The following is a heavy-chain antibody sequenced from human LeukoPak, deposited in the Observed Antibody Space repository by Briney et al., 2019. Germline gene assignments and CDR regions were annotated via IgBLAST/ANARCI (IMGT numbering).Heavy chain of an antibody. D-gene: IGHD1-26*01. Sequence: SETLSLTCTVSGGSISSYYWSWIRQPAGKGLEWIGRIYTSGSTNYNPSLKSRVTISVDKSKNQFSLKLGSVTAADTAVYYCARDRTVGATNGDYFDYWGQGTLVTVSS. CDR3: ARDRTVGATNGDYFDY. V-gene: IGHV4-4*07. CDR2: IYTSGST. J-gene: IGHJ4*02. CDR1: GGSISSYY.